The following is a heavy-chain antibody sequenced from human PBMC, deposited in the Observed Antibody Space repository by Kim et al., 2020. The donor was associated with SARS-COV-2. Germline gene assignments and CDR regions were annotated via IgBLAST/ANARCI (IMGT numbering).Heavy chain of an antibody. CDR2: ISGSGGST. V-gene: IGHV3-23*01. CDR1: GFTFSSYA. D-gene: IGHD6-19*01. CDR3: AKASKQWLVTRRYYYYGMDV. Sequence: GGSLRLSCAASGFTFSSYAMSWVRQAPGKGLEWVSAISGSGGSTYYADSVKGRFTISRDNSKNTLYLQMNSLRAEDTAVYYCAKASKQWLVTRRYYYYGMDVWGQGTTVTVSS. J-gene: IGHJ6*02.